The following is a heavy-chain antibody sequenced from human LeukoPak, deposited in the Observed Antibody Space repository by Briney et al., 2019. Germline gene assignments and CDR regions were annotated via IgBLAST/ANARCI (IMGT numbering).Heavy chain of an antibody. Sequence: GGSLRLSCAASGFTFDDYAMHWVRQAPGKGLEWVSGIGWNSGSIGYADSVKGRFTISRDNAKNSLYLQMNSLRAEDTALYYCAKDSFDYYDSSGYYYGYFDYWGQGTLVTVSS. CDR3: AKDSFDYYDSSGYYYGYFDY. CDR2: IGWNSGSI. V-gene: IGHV3-9*01. CDR1: GFTFDDYA. J-gene: IGHJ4*02. D-gene: IGHD3-22*01.